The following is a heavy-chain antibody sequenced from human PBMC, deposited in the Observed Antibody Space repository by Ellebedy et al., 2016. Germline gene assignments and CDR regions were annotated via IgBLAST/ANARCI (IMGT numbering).Heavy chain of an antibody. CDR3: AKDFQRKKLGIVMGDY. CDR2: IYYSGST. CDR1: GGSISSYY. Sequence: SETLSLXXTVSGGSISSYYWSWIRQPPGKGLEWIGYIYYSGSTNYNPSLKSRVTISVDTSKNQFSLKLSSVTAADTAVYYCAKDFQRKKLGIVMGDYWGQGTLVTVSS. J-gene: IGHJ4*02. D-gene: IGHD7-27*01. V-gene: IGHV4-59*01.